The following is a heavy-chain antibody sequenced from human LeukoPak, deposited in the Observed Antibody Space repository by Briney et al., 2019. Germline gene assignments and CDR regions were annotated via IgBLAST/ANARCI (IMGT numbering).Heavy chain of an antibody. CDR1: GFTVSSNY. J-gene: IGHJ4*02. CDR3: ARTADGYSGYFDY. Sequence: AGGSLRLSCAASGFTVSSNYMSWVRQAPGKGLEWVSVIYSGGSTYYADSVKGRFTISRDSSKNTLYLQMNSLRAEDTAVYYCARTADGYSGYFDYWGQGTQVTVSS. D-gene: IGHD5-12*01. CDR2: IYSGGST. V-gene: IGHV3-53*01.